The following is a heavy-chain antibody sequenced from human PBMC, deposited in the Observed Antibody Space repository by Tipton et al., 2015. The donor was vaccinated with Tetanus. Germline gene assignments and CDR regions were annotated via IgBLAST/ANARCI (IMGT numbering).Heavy chain of an antibody. J-gene: IGHJ4*02. D-gene: IGHD3-10*01. CDR3: TRANHEFPKKGPFDS. CDR2: ISDSGLT. V-gene: IGHV4-61*08. CDR1: GASLRSGDYN. Sequence: LRLSCSVSGASLRSGDYNWSWIRQPPGKGLEWLAYISDSGLTNSNYFLKSRITISRDTSRNQFSLKLTSVTAADTAVYYCTRANHEFPKKGPFDSWGQGTLVIVSS.